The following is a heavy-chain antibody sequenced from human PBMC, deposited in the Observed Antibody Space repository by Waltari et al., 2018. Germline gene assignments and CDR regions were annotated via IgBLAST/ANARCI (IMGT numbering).Heavy chain of an antibody. Sequence: QVQLVQSGAEVKKPGSSVKVSCKASGGTFSSHAISWVRQAPGQGLEWMGGIIPILGTANYAQKFQGRVTITADESTSTAYMELSSLRSEDTAVYYCASSSITIFGVVNYYYYYYMDVWGKGTTVTVSS. CDR3: ASSSITIFGVVNYYYYYYMDV. CDR1: GGTFSSHA. V-gene: IGHV1-69*01. CDR2: IIPILGTA. D-gene: IGHD3-3*01. J-gene: IGHJ6*03.